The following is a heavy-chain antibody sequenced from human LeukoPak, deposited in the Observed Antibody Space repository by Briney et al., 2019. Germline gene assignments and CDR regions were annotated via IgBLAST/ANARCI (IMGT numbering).Heavy chain of an antibody. CDR2: IIPILGIA. CDR3: ARTRGSSGYYFPHYFDY. D-gene: IGHD3-22*01. CDR1: GGTFSSYT. Sequence: KVSCKASGGTFSSYTISWVRQAPGQGLEWMGRIIPILGIANYAQKIQGRVTITADKSTSTAYMELSSLRSEDTAVYYCARTRGSSGYYFPHYFDYWGQGTLVTVSS. J-gene: IGHJ4*02. V-gene: IGHV1-69*02.